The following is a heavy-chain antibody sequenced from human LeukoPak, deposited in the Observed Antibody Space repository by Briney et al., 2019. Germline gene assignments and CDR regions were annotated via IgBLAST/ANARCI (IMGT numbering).Heavy chain of an antibody. J-gene: IGHJ4*02. D-gene: IGHD6-13*01. CDR1: GFTFGDYA. V-gene: IGHV3-9*01. CDR3: AKGTGYSSTWYFDY. CDR2: ISWNSGTI. Sequence: GRSLRLSCAVSGFTFGDYAMHWVRQAPGKGLEWVSGISWNSGTIGYADSVKGRFTISRDNAKNSLYLQMNSLRAEDTALYYCAKGTGYSSTWYFDYWGQGTLVTVSS.